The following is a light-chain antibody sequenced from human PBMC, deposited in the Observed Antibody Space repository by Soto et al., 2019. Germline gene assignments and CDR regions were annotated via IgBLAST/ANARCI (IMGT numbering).Light chain of an antibody. CDR1: QSVSRY. CDR3: QQYGSSSIA. J-gene: IGKJ5*01. Sequence: EIVLAQSPATLSLSPGQSATLSCRASQSVSRYLAWYQQKAGQAPRLLIYGASNRATGTPARFSGSGSGTDFALTITSLEPEDFAVYYCQQYGSSSIAFGQGTRLEIK. V-gene: IGKV3-11*01. CDR2: GAS.